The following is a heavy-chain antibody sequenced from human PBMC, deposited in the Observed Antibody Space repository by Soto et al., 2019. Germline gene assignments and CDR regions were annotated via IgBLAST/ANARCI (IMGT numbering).Heavy chain of an antibody. CDR1: GGTFSSYA. Sequence: SVKVSCKASGGTFSSYAISWVRQAPGQGLEWMGGIIPIFGTANYAQKFQGRVTITADESTSTAYMELSSLRSEDTAVYYCASIAVAGSYFDYWGQGTLVTVSS. D-gene: IGHD6-19*01. CDR2: IIPIFGTA. CDR3: ASIAVAGSYFDY. J-gene: IGHJ4*02. V-gene: IGHV1-69*13.